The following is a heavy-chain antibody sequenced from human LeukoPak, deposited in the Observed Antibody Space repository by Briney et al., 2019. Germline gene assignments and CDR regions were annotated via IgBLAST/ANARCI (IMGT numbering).Heavy chain of an antibody. Sequence: RASVKVSCKASGYTFTGYYMHWVRQAPGQGLEWMGWINPNSGGTNYAQKFQGRVTMTRDTSISTAYMELSRLRSDDTAVYYCARDLSGDYVYWGFDYWGQGTLVTVSS. V-gene: IGHV1-2*02. CDR3: ARDLSGDYVYWGFDY. CDR2: INPNSGGT. J-gene: IGHJ4*02. CDR1: GYTFTGYY. D-gene: IGHD4-17*01.